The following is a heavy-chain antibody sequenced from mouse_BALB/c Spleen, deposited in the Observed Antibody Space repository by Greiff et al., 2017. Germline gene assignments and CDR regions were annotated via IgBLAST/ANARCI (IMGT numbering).Heavy chain of an antibody. CDR2: IRSKSNNYAT. J-gene: IGHJ2*01. D-gene: IGHD2-10*01. Sequence: EVKLVESGGGLVQPKGSLKLSCAASGFTFNTYAMNWVRQAPGKGLEWVARIRSKSNNYATYYADSVKDRFTISRDDSQSMLYLQMNNLKTEDTAMYYCVRAYYGNFFDYWGQGTTLTVSS. V-gene: IGHV10-1*02. CDR3: VRAYYGNFFDY. CDR1: GFTFNTYA.